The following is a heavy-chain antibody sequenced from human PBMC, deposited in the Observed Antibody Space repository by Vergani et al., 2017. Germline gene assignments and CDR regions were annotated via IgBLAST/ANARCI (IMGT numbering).Heavy chain of an antibody. V-gene: IGHV3-21*01. J-gene: IGHJ3*01. CDR2: ISCNNDAV. CDR1: GFTVSHYS. CDR3: VREVLVSRT. Sequence: EVQMVESGGGLVKPGGSLRLSCVASGFTVSHYSMNWVRQAPGKGLEWVSSISCNNDAVYYADSVKRRFTISRDNDKNSLYLDMSSLRAEDTAVYYCVREVLVSRTWGQGTLVAVSS. D-gene: IGHD3-9*01.